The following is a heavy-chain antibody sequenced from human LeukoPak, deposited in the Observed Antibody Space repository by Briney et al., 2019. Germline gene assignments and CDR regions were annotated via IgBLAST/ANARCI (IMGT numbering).Heavy chain of an antibody. D-gene: IGHD6-19*01. J-gene: IGHJ1*01. Sequence: SVKASCKASGGTFSSYAISWVRQAPGQGLEWMGRIIPIFGTANYAQKFQGRVTITADKSTSTAYMELSSLRSEDTAVYYCARFEYSSGWYLAAEYFQHWGQGTLVTVSS. CDR3: ARFEYSSGWYLAAEYFQH. CDR2: IIPIFGTA. CDR1: GGTFSSYA. V-gene: IGHV1-69*06.